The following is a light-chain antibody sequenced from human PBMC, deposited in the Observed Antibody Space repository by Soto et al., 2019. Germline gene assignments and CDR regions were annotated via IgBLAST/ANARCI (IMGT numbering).Light chain of an antibody. Sequence: QSVLTQPPSVSAAPGQTVTIACSGSSSNIGQNFVSWYQQLPGAAPQLIIYDNDKRPSGVPDRFSGSKSGASATLAITGLQTGDEADYYCGSWEASLGAGPVFGGGTK. J-gene: IGLJ2*01. CDR2: DND. CDR3: GSWEASLGAGPV. CDR1: SSNIGQNF. V-gene: IGLV1-51*01.